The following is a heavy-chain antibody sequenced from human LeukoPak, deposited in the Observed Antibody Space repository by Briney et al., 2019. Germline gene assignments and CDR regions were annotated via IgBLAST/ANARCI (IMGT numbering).Heavy chain of an antibody. CDR2: IINTGNAT. Sequence: GGALRLSCAASGFTFYKHAMAWVRQAPGKGLEWVSSIINTGNATYYADSVRGRFTISRNYSRNTLVLQINSLRAEDTALYYWAKDRAYLRRGFDSWGQGTLVTVSS. D-gene: IGHD3-10*02. J-gene: IGHJ4*02. CDR3: AKDRAYLRRGFDS. CDR1: GFTFYKHA. V-gene: IGHV3-23*01.